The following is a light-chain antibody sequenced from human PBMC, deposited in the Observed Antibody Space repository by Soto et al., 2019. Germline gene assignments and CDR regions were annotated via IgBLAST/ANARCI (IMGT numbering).Light chain of an antibody. J-gene: IGKJ1*01. CDR1: QSVSSN. CDR2: GAS. V-gene: IGKV3-15*01. CDR3: QQYNNCPPWT. Sequence: EIVMTQSPGTLSLSPGERATLSCRASQSVSSNLAWYQQKPGQAPRLLIYGASTRATGIPARFSGSGSGTKFTLTISSLQSEDFAVYYCQQYNNCPPWTFGQGTKVEIK.